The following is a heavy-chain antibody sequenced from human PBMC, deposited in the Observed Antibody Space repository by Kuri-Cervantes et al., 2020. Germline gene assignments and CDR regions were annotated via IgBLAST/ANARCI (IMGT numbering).Heavy chain of an antibody. CDR2: ISGSGGST. J-gene: IGHJ1*01. CDR1: GFTFSTYG. V-gene: IGHV3-23*01. D-gene: IGHD2-2*01. CDR3: AKDHYKAYCSSTSCSFSHDFQH. Sequence: GESLKISCAASGFTFSTYGMHWVRQAPGKGLEWVSAISGSGGSTYYADSVKGRFTISRDNSKNTLYLQMNSLRAEDTAVYYCAKDHYKAYCSSTSCSFSHDFQHWGQGTLVTVSS.